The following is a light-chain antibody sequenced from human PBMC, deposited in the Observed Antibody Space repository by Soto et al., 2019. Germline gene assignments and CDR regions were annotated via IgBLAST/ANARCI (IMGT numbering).Light chain of an antibody. CDR1: QSVLYNSDNKNY. Sequence: DIVMTQSPDSLAVSLGERATINCKSSQSVLYNSDNKNYLAWYQQKAGQPPKLLIYWASTRDSGVPDRFSGSGSGADFTFTINNLQAEDVAVYYCQQYYTTLSFGGGTKVEIK. CDR2: WAS. J-gene: IGKJ4*01. V-gene: IGKV4-1*01. CDR3: QQYYTTLS.